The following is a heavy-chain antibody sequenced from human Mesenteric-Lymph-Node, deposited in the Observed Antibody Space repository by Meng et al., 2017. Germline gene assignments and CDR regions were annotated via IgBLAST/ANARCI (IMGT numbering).Heavy chain of an antibody. CDR2: ISYDGSNK. D-gene: IGHD2-15*01. V-gene: IGHV3-30*01. CDR3: ARGATRPLGYCSGGSCYTTGSWPSVYFDY. Sequence: GESLKISCAASGFTFSSYAMHWVRQAPGKGLEWVAVISYDGSNKYYADSVKGRFTISRDNSKNTLYLQMNSLRAEDTAVYYCARGATRPLGYCSGGSCYTTGSWPSVYFDYWGQGTLVTVSS. CDR1: GFTFSSYA. J-gene: IGHJ4*02.